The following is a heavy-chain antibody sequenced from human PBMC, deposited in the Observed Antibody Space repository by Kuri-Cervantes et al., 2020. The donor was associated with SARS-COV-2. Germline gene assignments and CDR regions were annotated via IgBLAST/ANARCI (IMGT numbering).Heavy chain of an antibody. Sequence: GGSLRLSCAASGFTFDDYAMHWVRQAPGKGLEWVSLISWDGGSTYYADSVKGRFTISRDNAKNSLYLQMNSLRAEDTAVYYCARLTTVTPPSSYWYFDLWGRGTLVTVSS. V-gene: IGHV3-43D*03. CDR3: ARLTTVTPPSSYWYFDL. J-gene: IGHJ2*01. D-gene: IGHD4-17*01. CDR1: GFTFDDYA. CDR2: ISWDGGST.